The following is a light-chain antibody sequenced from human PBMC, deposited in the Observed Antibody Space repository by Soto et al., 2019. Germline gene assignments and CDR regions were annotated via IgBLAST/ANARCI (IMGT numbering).Light chain of an antibody. V-gene: IGKV3-20*01. CDR3: QQYGNSRWT. CDR1: QSVSIRY. J-gene: IGKJ1*01. CDR2: GAP. Sequence: EIVLTQSPGTLSLSPGERATLSCRASQSVSIRYLAWYQQKPGQAPRLLISGAPTRATGIPDRFSGSGSGTDFTLTISRLEPEDFAVYYCQQYGNSRWTFGQGTKVEIK.